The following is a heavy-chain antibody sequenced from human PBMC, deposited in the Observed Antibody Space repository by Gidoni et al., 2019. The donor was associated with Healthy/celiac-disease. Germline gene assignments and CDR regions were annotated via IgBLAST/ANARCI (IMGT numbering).Heavy chain of an antibody. V-gene: IGHV1-69*04. D-gene: IGHD3-3*01. Sequence: QVQPVPSGSEVLHPGSSVLVSCKAPGSTSRAYTFSWVRQGPGPGLEWMAKIFPALKLTNSAQKFQGRLTIIADKSTKTAYMDLSGLTSGDKAIYYCAREEGDVAGTVGVFWGQGTLVTVSS. CDR3: AREEGDVAGTVGVF. J-gene: IGHJ4*02. CDR2: IFPALKLT. CDR1: GSTSRAYT.